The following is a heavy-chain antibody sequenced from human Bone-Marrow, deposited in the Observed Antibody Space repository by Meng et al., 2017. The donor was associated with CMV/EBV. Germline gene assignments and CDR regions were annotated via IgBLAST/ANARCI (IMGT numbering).Heavy chain of an antibody. CDR1: GFTFSTYW. D-gene: IGHD2-2*01. CDR3: ARERYCSSTSCSYYYYYGMDV. Sequence: GESLKISCAASGFTFSTYWMHWVRQAPGKGLEWVAVISYDGSNKYYADSVKGRFTISRDNSKNTLYLQMNSLRAEDTAVYYCARERYCSSTSCSYYYYYGMDVWGQGTTVTVSS. CDR2: ISYDGSNK. V-gene: IGHV3-30*03. J-gene: IGHJ6*02.